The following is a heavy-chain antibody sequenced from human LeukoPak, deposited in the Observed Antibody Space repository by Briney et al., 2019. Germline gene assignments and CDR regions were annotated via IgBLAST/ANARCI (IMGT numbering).Heavy chain of an antibody. CDR3: ASSHPPVAGTYYFNY. V-gene: IGHV4-59*01. CDR2: IYYSGST. J-gene: IGHJ4*02. Sequence: SETLSLTCTVSGGSISSYYWSWIRQPPGKGLEWIGYIYYSGSTNYNPSLQSRVTISVDTSKNQFSLKLSSVTAADTAVYYCASSHPPVAGTYYFNYWGQGTLVTVSS. D-gene: IGHD6-19*01. CDR1: GGSISSYY.